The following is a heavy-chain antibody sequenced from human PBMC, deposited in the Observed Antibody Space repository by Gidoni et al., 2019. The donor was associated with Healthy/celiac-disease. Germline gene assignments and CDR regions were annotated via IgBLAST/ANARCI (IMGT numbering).Heavy chain of an antibody. D-gene: IGHD3-22*01. Sequence: EVQLLESGGGLVQHGGSLRLSCAASGFTFSSYAMSWVRQAPGKGLEWVSAISGSGGSTYYADSVKGRFTISRDNSKNTLYLQMNSLRAEDTAVYYCAKGVWGDYYDSSGYFPFDYWGQGTLVTVSS. CDR1: GFTFSSYA. CDR2: ISGSGGST. J-gene: IGHJ4*02. V-gene: IGHV3-23*01. CDR3: AKGVWGDYYDSSGYFPFDY.